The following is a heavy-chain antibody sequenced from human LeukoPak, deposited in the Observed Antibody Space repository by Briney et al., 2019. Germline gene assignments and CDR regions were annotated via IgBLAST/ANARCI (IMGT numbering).Heavy chain of an antibody. Sequence: PWGYLRLSCAASGFTFSSNGMHWVRQAPGKGLEWVAMIRIHGNDEYHADSVKGRFSVSRDNSKNTMYLQMNSLRAEDTAVYYCAKDASWSLDCWGQGTLVT. CDR2: IRIHGNDE. V-gene: IGHV3-30*02. CDR1: GFTFSSNG. J-gene: IGHJ4*02. CDR3: AKDASWSLDC. D-gene: IGHD6-13*01.